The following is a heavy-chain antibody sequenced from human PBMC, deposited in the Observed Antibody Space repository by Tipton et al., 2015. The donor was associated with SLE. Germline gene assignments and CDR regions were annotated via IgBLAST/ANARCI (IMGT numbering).Heavy chain of an antibody. D-gene: IGHD6-13*01. J-gene: IGHJ2*01. CDR2: IYYSGST. Sequence: SYYWAWIRQPPGKGLEWIGSIYYSGSTFYNPSLKSRVTRSVDTSKNQVSLNLNSVTATDTAVYYCARAEFSSNWYMYWHFDLWGRGTLVTVSS. CDR1: SYY. V-gene: IGHV4-39*01. CDR3: ARAEFSSNWYMYWHFDL.